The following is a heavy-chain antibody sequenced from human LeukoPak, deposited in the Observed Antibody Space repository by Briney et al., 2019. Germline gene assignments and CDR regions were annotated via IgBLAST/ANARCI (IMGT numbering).Heavy chain of an antibody. CDR3: AKDLIAVAAYYYYGMDV. D-gene: IGHD6-19*01. CDR2: ITSDGSST. Sequence: GGSLRLSCAASGFTFSSYWMHWVRQAPGKGLVWVSRITSDGSSTSYADSVKGRFTISRDNAKNTLYLQMNSLRAEDTAVYYCAKDLIAVAAYYYYGMDVWGQGTTVTVSS. J-gene: IGHJ6*02. V-gene: IGHV3-74*01. CDR1: GFTFSSYW.